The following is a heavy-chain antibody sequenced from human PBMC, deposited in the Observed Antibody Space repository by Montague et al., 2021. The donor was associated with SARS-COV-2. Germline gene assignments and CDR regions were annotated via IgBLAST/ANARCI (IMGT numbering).Heavy chain of an antibody. D-gene: IGHD2-15*01. CDR3: ARGNRDFPIVVLGASTRNYFDS. J-gene: IGHJ4*01. V-gene: IGHV4-34*01. CDR1: GGSFRNYY. CDR2: INQSGNT. Sequence: SETLSLTCAVYGGSFRNYYWSWIRQSPGKGLEWIGEINQSGNTNYNPSLKSRVTIPADMSKNQFSVKLASATAADTGIYYCARGNRDFPIVVLGASTRNYFDSWGQGTPVTVSS.